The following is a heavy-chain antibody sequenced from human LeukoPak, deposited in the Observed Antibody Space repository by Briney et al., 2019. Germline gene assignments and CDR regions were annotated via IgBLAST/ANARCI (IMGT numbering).Heavy chain of an antibody. CDR2: ISASGSHT. D-gene: IGHD3-9*01. CDR3: ARAKTYYDILTGYYLFDY. V-gene: IGHV3-23*01. Sequence: GGSLRLSCSASEFTFSSYDMNWVRQAPGRGLEWVSTISASGSHTYYADSVKGRFTISRDNSKNTLYLQMNSLRAEDTAVYYCARAKTYYDILTGYYLFDYWGQGTLVTVSS. J-gene: IGHJ4*02. CDR1: EFTFSSYD.